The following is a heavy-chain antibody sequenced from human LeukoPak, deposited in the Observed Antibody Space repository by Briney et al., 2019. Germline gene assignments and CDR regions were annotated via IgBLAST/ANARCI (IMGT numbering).Heavy chain of an antibody. V-gene: IGHV1-18*01. Sequence: ASVKVSCTASGYTFTSHGFSWVRQAPGQGLEWMGWISSHTGTTKYGQKFQDRVTLTTDTSTDTSYMELRSLRSDDTAIYYCARWGNSNWWEHLGDYWGQGTLVTVSS. CDR3: ARWGNSNWWEHLGDY. CDR1: GYTFTSHG. J-gene: IGHJ4*02. D-gene: IGHD2/OR15-2a*01. CDR2: ISSHTGTT.